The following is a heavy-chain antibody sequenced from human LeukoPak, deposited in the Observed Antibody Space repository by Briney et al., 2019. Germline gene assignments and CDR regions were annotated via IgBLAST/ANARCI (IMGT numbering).Heavy chain of an antibody. CDR2: IYPTGST. CDR1: GYSISSGYY. CDR3: ARAYSSSWYWNWFDP. V-gene: IGHV4-38-2*02. D-gene: IGHD6-13*01. J-gene: IGHJ5*02. Sequence: SETLSLTCTVSGYSISSGYYWGWIRQPPGKGLEWIGNIYPTGSTYYNPSLKSRVTISVDTSKNQFSLKVSSVSATDTAVYYCARAYSSSWYWNWFDPWGQGTLVTVSS.